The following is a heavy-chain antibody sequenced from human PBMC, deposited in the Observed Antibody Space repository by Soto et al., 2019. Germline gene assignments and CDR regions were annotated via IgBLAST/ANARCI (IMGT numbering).Heavy chain of an antibody. CDR1: GGTFSSYA. J-gene: IGHJ6*02. CDR2: IIPIFGTA. CDR3: ASPMGTGTTDYYYYGMDV. D-gene: IGHD1-1*01. Sequence: QVQLVQSGAEVKKPGSSVKVSCKASGGTFSSYAISWVRQAPGQGLEWMGVIIPIFGTANYAQKFQGRVTITADESTSTAYMDLSILRSEDTAVYYCASPMGTGTTDYYYYGMDVWGQGTTVTVS. V-gene: IGHV1-69*12.